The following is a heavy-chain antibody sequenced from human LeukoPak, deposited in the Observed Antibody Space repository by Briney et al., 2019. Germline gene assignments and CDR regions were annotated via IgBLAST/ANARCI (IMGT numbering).Heavy chain of an antibody. D-gene: IGHD3-10*01. Sequence: SETLSLTCTVSGGSISSSSYYWGWIRQPPGKGLEWIACMYYSGTTFYNPSLQSRVTISVDTSKNQFSLKLSSVTAADTAVYYCARDRDDTYAFDIWGQGTMVTVSS. CDR1: GGSISSSSYY. CDR2: MYYSGTT. V-gene: IGHV4-39*07. J-gene: IGHJ3*02. CDR3: ARDRDDTYAFDI.